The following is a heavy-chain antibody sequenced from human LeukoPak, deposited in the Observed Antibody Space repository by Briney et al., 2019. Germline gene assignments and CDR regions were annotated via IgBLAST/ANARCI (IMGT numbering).Heavy chain of an antibody. CDR2: MYHTGNI. CDR1: GGSISSRNYY. CDR3: ARHLYYYGSGSRYFDY. J-gene: IGHJ4*02. Sequence: PSETLSLTCTVSGGSISSRNYYWGRIRQPPGKGLEWIGSMYHTGNIYHNPSLESRASISVDTSKNQFSVRLSSVTAADTTVYYCARHLYYYGSGSRYFDYWGQGTLVTVSS. D-gene: IGHD3-10*01. V-gene: IGHV4-39*01.